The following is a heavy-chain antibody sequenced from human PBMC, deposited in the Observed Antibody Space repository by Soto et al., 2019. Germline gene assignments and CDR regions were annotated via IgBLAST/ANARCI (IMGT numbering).Heavy chain of an antibody. V-gene: IGHV1-2*04. CDR1: GYTFTSYA. CDR3: ARESGGATAALDYYYFYMDV. J-gene: IGHJ6*03. D-gene: IGHD5-12*01. Sequence: ASVKVSCKASGYTFTSYAIHWVRQAPGQGLEWMGWINPNGGFTNYAQKFQGWVTMTRDTSIRTVYMELSSLRSDDTAVYYCARESGGATAALDYYYFYMDVWGKGTTVTVSS. CDR2: INPNGGFT.